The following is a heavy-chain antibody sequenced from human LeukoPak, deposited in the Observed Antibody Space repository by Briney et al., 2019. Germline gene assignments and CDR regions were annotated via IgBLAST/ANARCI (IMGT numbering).Heavy chain of an antibody. J-gene: IGHJ6*02. D-gene: IGHD3-3*01. V-gene: IGHV1-18*01. CDR3: AREEKLRFLERLPSNMDV. CDR1: GYIFANYV. Sequence: ASVKVSCKASGYIFANYVINWVRQAPGQGLEWMGWISANNGNTNYAQSLLGRVTMTTDTSTSTAYMEPTGLRSDDTAVYYCAREEKLRFLERLPSNMDVWGQGTTVIVSS. CDR2: ISANNGNT.